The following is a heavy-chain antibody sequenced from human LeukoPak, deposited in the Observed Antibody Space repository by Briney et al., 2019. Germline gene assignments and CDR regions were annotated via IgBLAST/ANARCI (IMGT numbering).Heavy chain of an antibody. CDR1: GVTVSTNY. J-gene: IGHJ4*02. Sequence: GGSLRLSCAASGVTVSTNYMSWVRQAPGKGLEWVSSISSSSSYIYYADSVKGRFTISRDNAKNSLYLQMNSLRAEDTAVYYCARIPTIIAVAPIDYWGQGTLVTVSS. D-gene: IGHD6-19*01. CDR2: ISSSSSYI. V-gene: IGHV3-21*01. CDR3: ARIPTIIAVAPIDY.